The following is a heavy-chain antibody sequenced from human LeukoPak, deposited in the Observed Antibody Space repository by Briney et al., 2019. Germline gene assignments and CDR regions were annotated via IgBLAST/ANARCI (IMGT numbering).Heavy chain of an antibody. V-gene: IGHV3-30*18. CDR3: AKSTTTVTTPDWYFDL. Sequence: SGRSLRLSCAASGFTFSSYGMHWVRQAPGKGLEWVAVISYDGSNKYYADSVKGRFTISRDNSKNTLYLQMNSLRAEDTAVYYCAKSTTTVTTPDWYFDLWGRGTLVTVSS. D-gene: IGHD4-17*01. CDR1: GFTFSSYG. J-gene: IGHJ2*01. CDR2: ISYDGSNK.